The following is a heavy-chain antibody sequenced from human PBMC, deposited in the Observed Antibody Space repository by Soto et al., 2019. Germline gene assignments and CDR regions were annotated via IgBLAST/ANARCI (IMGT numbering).Heavy chain of an antibody. J-gene: IGHJ4*02. Sequence: SETLSLTCTVSGGSISSSSYYWVLIRQPPGKGLEWIGSIYYSGSTYYNPSLKSRVTISVDTSKNQFSLKLSSVTAADTAVYYCARHLSPPDYYDSSGYYNLFDYWGQGTLVTVSS. CDR1: GGSISSSSYY. CDR2: IYYSGST. V-gene: IGHV4-39*01. D-gene: IGHD3-22*01. CDR3: ARHLSPPDYYDSSGYYNLFDY.